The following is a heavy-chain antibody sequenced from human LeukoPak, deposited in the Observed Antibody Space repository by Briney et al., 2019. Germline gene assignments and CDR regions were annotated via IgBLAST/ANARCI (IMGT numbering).Heavy chain of an antibody. CDR1: GYSIGSGYD. V-gene: IGHV4-38-2*02. D-gene: IGHD3-10*01. CDR2: VYKSGST. Sequence: SETLSLTCSVSGYSIGSGYDWAWIRQPPGKGLEWIGRVYKSGSTNYNPSLKSRVTISVDTSKNQFSLKLSSVTAADTAVYYCARGGSGSHYYYYYMDVWGKGTTVTVSS. CDR3: ARGGSGSHYYYYYMDV. J-gene: IGHJ6*03.